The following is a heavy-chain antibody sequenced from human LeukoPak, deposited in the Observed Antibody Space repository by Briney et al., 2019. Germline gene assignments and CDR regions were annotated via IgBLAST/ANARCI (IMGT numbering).Heavy chain of an antibody. D-gene: IGHD3-9*01. Sequence: GGSLRLSCAASGFTFSDYYMSWIRQAPGKGLEWVSYISSSGSTIYYADSVKGRFTISRDNAKNSLYLQMNSLRAEDTAVYYCARVGSVLRYFDWLLPSPHFDYWGQGTLVTVSS. J-gene: IGHJ4*02. CDR2: ISSSGSTI. CDR3: ARVGSVLRYFDWLLPSPHFDY. CDR1: GFTFSDYY. V-gene: IGHV3-11*01.